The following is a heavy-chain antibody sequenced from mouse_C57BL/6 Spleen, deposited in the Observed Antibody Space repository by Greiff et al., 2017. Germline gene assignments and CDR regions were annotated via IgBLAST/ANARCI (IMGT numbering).Heavy chain of an antibody. CDR3: TRIYYDYDAMDY. D-gene: IGHD2-1*01. CDR2: ISSGGDYI. Sequence: EVNVVESGEGLVKPGGSLKLSCAASGFTFSSYAMSWVRQTPEKRLEWVAYISSGGDYIYYADTVKGRFTISRDNARNTLYLQMSSLKSEDTAMYYCTRIYYDYDAMDYWGQGTSVTVSS. V-gene: IGHV5-9-1*02. CDR1: GFTFSSYA. J-gene: IGHJ4*01.